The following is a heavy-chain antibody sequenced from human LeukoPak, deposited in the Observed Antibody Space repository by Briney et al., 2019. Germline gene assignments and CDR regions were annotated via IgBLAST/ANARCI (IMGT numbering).Heavy chain of an antibody. V-gene: IGHV3-23*01. CDR1: GFTFSSYA. Sequence: GGSLRLSCAASGFTFSSYAMSWVRQAPGKGLEWVSAISGRGGSTYYADSVKGRFTISRDNSKNTLYLQMNSLRAEGTAVYYCAKGSSSTSYHEGYWGQGTLVTVSS. CDR3: AKGSSSTSYHEGY. CDR2: ISGRGGST. J-gene: IGHJ4*02. D-gene: IGHD2-2*01.